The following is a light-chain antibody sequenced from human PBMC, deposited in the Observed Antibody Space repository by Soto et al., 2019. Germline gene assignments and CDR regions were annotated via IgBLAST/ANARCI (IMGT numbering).Light chain of an antibody. V-gene: IGLV2-14*03. Sequence: QSALAQPASVSGSPRQSITLSCTGSGSDVGGYNHVSWYQQHPGKAPKLMIYDVTSRPLGVSNRFSASKSGNTASLTISGLQAEDEADYYCSSYTSSSTYLVFGGGTKVTVL. CDR3: SSYTSSSTYLV. J-gene: IGLJ2*01. CDR1: GSDVGGYNH. CDR2: DVT.